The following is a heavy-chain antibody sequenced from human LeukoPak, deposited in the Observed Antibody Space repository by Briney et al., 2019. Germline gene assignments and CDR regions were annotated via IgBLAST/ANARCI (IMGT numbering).Heavy chain of an antibody. D-gene: IGHD3-22*01. CDR3: ARDQYYYDSSGYYRIDY. J-gene: IGHJ4*02. Sequence: SETLSLTCTVSGGSISSYYWSWIRQSAGKGLEWIGRIRTSGSTNYNPSLKSRVTMSVDTSKNQFSLKLSSVTAADTAVYYCARDQYYYDSSGYYRIDYWGQGTLVTVSS. CDR2: IRTSGST. V-gene: IGHV4-4*07. CDR1: GGSISSYY.